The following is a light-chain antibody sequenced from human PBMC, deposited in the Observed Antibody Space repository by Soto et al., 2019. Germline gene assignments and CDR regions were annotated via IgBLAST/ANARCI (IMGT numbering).Light chain of an antibody. CDR1: QCILFRSNNKDH. V-gene: IGKV4-1*01. CDR2: WAS. Sequence: DIMLTESLASLAVSLGEEASINCESGQCILFRSNNKDHLAWYQQKPGQPPNLLVYWASARESGDPERFSGSASGTNFTLTIASLQAEDVAVYYCQQYYTTPSFGQGTKVDIK. CDR3: QQYYTTPS. J-gene: IGKJ1*01.